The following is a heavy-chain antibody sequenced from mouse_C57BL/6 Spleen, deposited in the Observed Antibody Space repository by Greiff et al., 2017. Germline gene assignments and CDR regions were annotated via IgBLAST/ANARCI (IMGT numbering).Heavy chain of an antibody. J-gene: IGHJ4*01. V-gene: IGHV14-1*01. CDR1: GFNINDYY. Sequence: EVQLQQSGAELVRPGASVKLSCTASGFNINDYYMHWVKQRPEQGLEWIGRIDPGDGDTEYAPKFQGKATMTADTSSNTAYLQLSSLTSEDTAVYYGTAYSYVSSYTDYAMDYWGQGTSVTVSS. D-gene: IGHD1-1*01. CDR3: TAYSYVSSYTDYAMDY. CDR2: IDPGDGDT.